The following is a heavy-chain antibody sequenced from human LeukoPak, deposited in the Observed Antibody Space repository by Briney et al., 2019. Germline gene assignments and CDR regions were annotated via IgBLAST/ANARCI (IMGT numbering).Heavy chain of an antibody. CDR3: AKAGTQQWLLFVGVY. Sequence: GGSLRLSCAASGFIFSSYWMSWVRQAPGKGLEWVANIKQDGSEKYYVDSVKGRFTISRDNAKNSLYLQMNSLRVEDTAMYYCAKAGTQQWLLFVGVYWGQGALVTVSS. J-gene: IGHJ4*02. CDR1: GFIFSSYW. D-gene: IGHD6-19*01. CDR2: IKQDGSEK. V-gene: IGHV3-7*01.